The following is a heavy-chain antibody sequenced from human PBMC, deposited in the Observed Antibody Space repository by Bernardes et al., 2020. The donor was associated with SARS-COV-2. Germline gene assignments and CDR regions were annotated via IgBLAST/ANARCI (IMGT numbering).Heavy chain of an antibody. CDR2: ISTTSTTM. D-gene: IGHD1-1*01. CDR3: ARGQLGGAP. V-gene: IGHV3-48*02. J-gene: IGHJ5*02. Sequence: GGSLRLSCAASGFILSSSGMNWVRQAPGKAPEWIAYISTTSTTMEYADAVRGRFTISRDNGKNSLYLQMTGLRDEDTAVYYCARGQLGGAPLGQGTLVTVSS. CDR1: GFILSSSG.